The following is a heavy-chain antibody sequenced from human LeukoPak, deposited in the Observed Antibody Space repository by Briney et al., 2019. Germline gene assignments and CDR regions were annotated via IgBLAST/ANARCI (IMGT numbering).Heavy chain of an antibody. CDR3: ARGGGDYYFDY. CDR2: IYYSGST. J-gene: IGHJ4*02. CDR1: GYSISSGYY. Sequence: SETLSLTCTVSGYSISSGYYWGWIRQPPGKGLEWIGSIYYSGSTYYNPSLKSRVTISVDTSKNQFSLKLSSVTAADTAVYYCARGGGDYYFDYWGQGTLVTVSS. D-gene: IGHD2-21*02. V-gene: IGHV4-38-2*02.